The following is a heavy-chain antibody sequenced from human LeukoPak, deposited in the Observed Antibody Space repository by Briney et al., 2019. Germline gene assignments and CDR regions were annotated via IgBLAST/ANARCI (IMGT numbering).Heavy chain of an antibody. J-gene: IGHJ5*02. CDR1: GGTFSSYA. D-gene: IGHD3-3*01. Sequence: ASVKVSRKASGGTFSSYAISWVRQAPGQGLEWMGGIIPIFGTANYAQKFQGRVTITADESTSTAYMELSSLRSEDTAAYYCARGFLEWLLYRNWFDPWGQGTLVTVSS. CDR3: ARGFLEWLLYRNWFDP. V-gene: IGHV1-69*13. CDR2: IIPIFGTA.